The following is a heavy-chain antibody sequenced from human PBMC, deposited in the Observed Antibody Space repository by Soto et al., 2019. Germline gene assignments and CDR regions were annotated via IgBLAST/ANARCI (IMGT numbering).Heavy chain of an antibody. D-gene: IGHD1-7*01. CDR3: ASTELKKYNWNYFY. V-gene: IGHV3-30-3*01. CDR2: ISYDGSNK. J-gene: IGHJ4*02. Sequence: GGSLRLSCAASGFTFSSYAMHWVRQAPGKGLEWVAVISYDGSNKYYADSVKGRFTISRDNSKNTLYLQMNSLRAEDTAVYYCASTELKKYNWNYFYWGQGTLVTVSS. CDR1: GFTFSSYA.